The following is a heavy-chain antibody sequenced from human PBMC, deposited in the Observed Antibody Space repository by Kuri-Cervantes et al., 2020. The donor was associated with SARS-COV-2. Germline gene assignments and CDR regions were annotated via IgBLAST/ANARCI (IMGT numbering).Heavy chain of an antibody. J-gene: IGHJ3*02. CDR3: ARAVWLWRFDI. CDR2: IYYSWST. CDR1: GYSISSDYY. V-gene: IGHV4-30-4*08. D-gene: IGHD3-22*01. Sequence: SESLSLTCAVSGYSISSDYYWCWIRQPPGKGMKWIGYIYYSWSTYYNPSLKSRVTISVDTSKNQFPLKLSSVTAADTAVYYCARAVWLWRFDIWGQGTMVTVSS.